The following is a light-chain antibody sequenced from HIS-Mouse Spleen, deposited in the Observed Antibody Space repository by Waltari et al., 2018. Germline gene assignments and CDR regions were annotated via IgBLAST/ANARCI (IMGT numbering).Light chain of an antibody. CDR3: YSTDGSGNHRV. CDR1: ALPKKY. Sequence: SYELTQPPSVSVSPGQTARITCSGDALPKKYAYWYQQKSGQAPVLVIYEDSKRPSGIPERVYGSRSETMATLTISGAQVEDDADYYCYSTDGSGNHRVFGGGTKLTVL. J-gene: IGLJ2*01. V-gene: IGLV3-10*01. CDR2: EDS.